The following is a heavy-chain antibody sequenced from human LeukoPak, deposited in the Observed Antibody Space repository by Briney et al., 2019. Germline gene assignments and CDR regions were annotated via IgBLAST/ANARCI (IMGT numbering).Heavy chain of an antibody. Sequence: SETLSLTCTVSGGSISSGGYYWSWIRQHPGKGLEWIGYIYYSGSTYYNPSLKSRVTISVDTSKNQFSLKLSSVTAADTAVYYCARDPRGYDYVWGSYSNWYFDLWGRGTLATVSS. CDR1: GGSISSGGYY. CDR2: IYYSGST. J-gene: IGHJ2*01. V-gene: IGHV4-31*03. CDR3: ARDPRGYDYVWGSYSNWYFDL. D-gene: IGHD3-16*01.